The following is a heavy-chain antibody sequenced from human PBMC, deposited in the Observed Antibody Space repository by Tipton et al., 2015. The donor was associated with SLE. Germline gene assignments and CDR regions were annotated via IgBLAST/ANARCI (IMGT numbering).Heavy chain of an antibody. CDR3: VRGPWAYYYYMDV. CDR2: IYHSGSTTYT. D-gene: IGHD7-27*01. CDR1: GASISGSSW. Sequence: TLSLTCAVSGASISGSSWWSWVRQPPGKGLEWIGEIYHSGSTTYTNYNPSLKRRVTISVDNSKNQFSLNLNSVTAADTAVYYCVRGPWAYYYYMDVWGKGTKVTVSS. V-gene: IGHV4-4*02. J-gene: IGHJ6*03.